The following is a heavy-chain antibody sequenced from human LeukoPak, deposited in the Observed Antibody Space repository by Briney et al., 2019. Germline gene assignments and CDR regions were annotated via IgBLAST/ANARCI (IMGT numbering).Heavy chain of an antibody. J-gene: IGHJ2*01. CDR1: GFSFSTYW. D-gene: IGHD1-26*01. V-gene: IGHV3-7*04. Sequence: GGSLRLSCAASGFSFSTYWVAWVRQAPGKGLEWVANMNRDGSEEYSMDSVTGRFTISRDNAKNSLYLQINSLRAEDTAVYYCARSSRSYYLGYFDLWGRGALSLSP. CDR2: MNRDGSEE. CDR3: ARSSRSYYLGYFDL.